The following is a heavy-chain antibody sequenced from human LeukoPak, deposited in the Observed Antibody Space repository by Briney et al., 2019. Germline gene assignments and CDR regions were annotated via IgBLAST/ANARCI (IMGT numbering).Heavy chain of an antibody. CDR1: GFTFSSYW. CDR3: ARAEHSYGNNDAFDI. CDR2: INSDGSST. Sequence: PGGSLRLSCAASGFTFSSYWMHWVRQAPGKGLVWVSRINSDGSSTSYADSVKGRFTISRDNAKNTLYLQMNSLRAEDTAVYYCARAEHSYGNNDAFDIWGQGTMVTVSS. V-gene: IGHV3-74*01. J-gene: IGHJ3*02. D-gene: IGHD5-18*01.